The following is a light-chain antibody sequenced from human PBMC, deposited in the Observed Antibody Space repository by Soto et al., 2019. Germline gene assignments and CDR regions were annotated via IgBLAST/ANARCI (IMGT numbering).Light chain of an antibody. Sequence: QSALTQPASVSGSPGQSITICCTGTSSDVGGYNYVSWYQQHPGKAPKLMIYDVSNRPSGVSNRFSGSKSGNTASLTISGLQAEDEADYYCSSYTSRRVVFGGGTKLTVL. CDR3: SSYTSRRVV. V-gene: IGLV2-14*01. CDR1: SSDVGGYNY. CDR2: DVS. J-gene: IGLJ2*01.